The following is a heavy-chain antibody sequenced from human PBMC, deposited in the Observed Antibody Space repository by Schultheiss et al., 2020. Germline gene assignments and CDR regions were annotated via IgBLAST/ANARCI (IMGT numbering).Heavy chain of an antibody. J-gene: IGHJ4*02. CDR3: ARKGENYGGKPFDY. D-gene: IGHD4-23*01. V-gene: IGHV3-23*01. CDR1: GFTFSSYA. Sequence: GGSLRLSCAASGFTFSSYAMSWVRQAPGKGLEWVSSISGSGGSTYYADSVKGRFTISRDNAKNSLYLQMNSLRAEDTAVYYCARKGENYGGKPFDYWGQGTLVTVSS. CDR2: ISGSGGST.